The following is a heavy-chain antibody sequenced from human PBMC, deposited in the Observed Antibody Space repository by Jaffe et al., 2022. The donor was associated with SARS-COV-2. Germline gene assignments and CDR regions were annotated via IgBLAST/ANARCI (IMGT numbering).Heavy chain of an antibody. CDR1: GGSISSYY. J-gene: IGHJ6*02. CDR2: IYYSGST. D-gene: IGHD3-22*01. CDR3: ARVVDDSSGYGYYYYYYGMDV. Sequence: QVQLQESGPGLVKPSETLSLTCTVSGGSISSYYWSWIRQPPGKGLEWIGYIYYSGSTNYNPSLKSRVTISVDTSKNQFSLKLSSVTAADTAVYYCARVVDDSSGYGYYYYYYGMDVWGQGTTVTVSS. V-gene: IGHV4-59*01.